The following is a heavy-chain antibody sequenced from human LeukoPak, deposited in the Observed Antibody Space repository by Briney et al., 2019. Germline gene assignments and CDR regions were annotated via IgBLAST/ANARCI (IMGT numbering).Heavy chain of an antibody. V-gene: IGHV3-7*01. J-gene: IGHJ6*03. D-gene: IGHD1-26*01. Sequence: AGTLRLSCAASGFTFSSYWMSWIRQAPGKGLEWVANIKQDGSEKYYVDSVKGRFTISRDNAKNSLHLQMNSLRAEDTAVYYCARATWDPNYYYYMDVWGKGTTVTISS. CDR2: IKQDGSEK. CDR3: ARATWDPNYYYYMDV. CDR1: GFTFSSYW.